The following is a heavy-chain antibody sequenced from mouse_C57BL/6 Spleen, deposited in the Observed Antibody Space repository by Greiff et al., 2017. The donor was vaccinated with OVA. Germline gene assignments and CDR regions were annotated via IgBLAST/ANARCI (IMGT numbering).Heavy chain of an antibody. V-gene: IGHV1-50*01. J-gene: IGHJ4*01. CDR1: GYTFTSYW. CDR2: IDPSDSYT. CDR3: ARGDSTYYYAMDY. Sequence: QVQLQQPGAELVKPGASVKLSCKASGYTFTSYWMQWVKQRPGQGLEWIGEIDPSDSYTNYNQKFKGEATLTVDTSSSTAYMQLSSLTSEDSAVYYCARGDSTYYYAMDYWGQGTSVTVSS. D-gene: IGHD5-1*01.